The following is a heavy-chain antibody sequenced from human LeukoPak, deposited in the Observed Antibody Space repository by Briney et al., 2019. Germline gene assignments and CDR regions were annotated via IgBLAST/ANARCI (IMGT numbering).Heavy chain of an antibody. CDR2: IYYSGST. V-gene: IGHV4-39*07. J-gene: IGHJ2*01. CDR3: ARKDLGAAAGKYWYFDL. CDR1: GGSISSSSYY. Sequence: PSETLSLTCTVSGGSISSSSYYWGWIRQPPGKGLEWIGSIYYSGSTYYNPSLKSRVTISVDKSENQFSLKLSSVTAADTAVYYCARKDLGAAAGKYWYFDLWGRGTLVTVSS. D-gene: IGHD6-13*01.